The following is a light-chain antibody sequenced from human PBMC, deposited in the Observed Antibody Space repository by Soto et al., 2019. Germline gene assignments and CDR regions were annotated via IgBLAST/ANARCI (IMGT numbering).Light chain of an antibody. CDR1: QSISSY. CDR2: AAS. J-gene: IGKJ4*01. V-gene: IGKV1-39*01. Sequence: DIQMTQSPSSLSASVGDRVTITCRASQSISSYLNWYQQKPGKAPKLLIYAASSLQSRVPSRFSGSGSGTDFTLTIAGLQPEDSASYFCQQSISAPLTFGGGTKVEIK. CDR3: QQSISAPLT.